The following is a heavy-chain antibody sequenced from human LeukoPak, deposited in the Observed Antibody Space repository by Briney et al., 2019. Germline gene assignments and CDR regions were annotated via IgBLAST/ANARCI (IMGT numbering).Heavy chain of an antibody. CDR2: IYYSGST. J-gene: IGHJ4*02. Sequence: SETLSLTCTVSGGAISSSSYYWGWIRQPPGKGLEWIGSIYYSGSTYYIPSLKSRVTISVDPSKNQFSLKLSSVTAADTAVYYCARRYYDILTGYHNVIDYWGQGTLVTVSS. CDR1: GGAISSSSYY. CDR3: ARRYYDILTGYHNVIDY. V-gene: IGHV4-39*01. D-gene: IGHD3-9*01.